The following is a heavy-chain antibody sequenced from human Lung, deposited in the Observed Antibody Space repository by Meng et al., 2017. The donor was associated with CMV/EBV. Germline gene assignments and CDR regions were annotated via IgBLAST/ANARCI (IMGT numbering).Heavy chain of an antibody. CDR3: ARILVPADTYYYYGMDV. J-gene: IGHJ6*02. CDR2: ISYDGSNK. CDR1: EFTFNNYA. D-gene: IGHD2-2*01. Sequence: GESXKISCAASEFTFNNYAMHWVRQAPGKGLEWVAVISYDGSNKYYADSVKGRFTISRDNSKNTLSLQMNSLRAEDTAVYYCARILVPADTYYYYGMDVWGQGTTVTVSS. V-gene: IGHV3-30-3*01.